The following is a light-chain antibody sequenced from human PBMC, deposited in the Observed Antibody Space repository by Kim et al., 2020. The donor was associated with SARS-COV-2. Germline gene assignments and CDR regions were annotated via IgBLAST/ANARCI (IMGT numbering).Light chain of an antibody. J-gene: IGKJ3*01. CDR3: MQGTHWPFT. CDR1: HSLVHSDRNSF. CDR2: AVS. Sequence: PPSISGSSSHSLVHSDRNSFLNWFHQRPGQPHRRLIYAVSNRDSGAPDRFSGSGSGTVFTLKISRLAADYVGFYYCMQGTHWPFTFGPGTKVDIK. V-gene: IGKV2-30*02.